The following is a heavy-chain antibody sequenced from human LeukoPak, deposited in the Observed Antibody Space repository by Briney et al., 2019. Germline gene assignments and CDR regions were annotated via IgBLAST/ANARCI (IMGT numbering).Heavy chain of an antibody. Sequence: PSETLSLTCTVSGSSISTAVYWGWIRQPPGKGLEWIGSIYYSGSTYYNPSLKSRVTISVDTSKNQFSLKLSSVTAADTAVYYCARVQSRLSWFDPWGQGTLVTVSS. J-gene: IGHJ5*02. CDR3: ARVQSRLSWFDP. V-gene: IGHV4-38-2*02. CDR1: GSSISTAVY. CDR2: IYYSGST.